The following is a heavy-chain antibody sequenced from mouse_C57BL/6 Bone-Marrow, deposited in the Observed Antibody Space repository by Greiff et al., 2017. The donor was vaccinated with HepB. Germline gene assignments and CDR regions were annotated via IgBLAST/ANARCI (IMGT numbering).Heavy chain of an antibody. V-gene: IGHV10-1*01. CDR1: GFSFNTYA. J-gene: IGHJ1*03. CDR2: IRSKSNNYAT. CDR3: VRRGMGYWYFDV. D-gene: IGHD4-1*01. Sequence: EVQLVESGGGLVQPKGSLKLSCAASGFSFNTYAMNWVRQAPGKGLEWVARIRSKSNNYATYYADSVKDRFTISRDDSESMLYLQMNNLKTEDTAMYYCVRRGMGYWYFDVWGTGTTVTVSS.